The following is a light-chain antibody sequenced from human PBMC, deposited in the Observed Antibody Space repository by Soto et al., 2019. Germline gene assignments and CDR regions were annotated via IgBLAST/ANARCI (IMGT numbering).Light chain of an antibody. CDR2: GAS. J-gene: IGKJ1*01. CDR1: QSVSSSY. V-gene: IGKV3-20*01. CDR3: QHYARSPRT. Sequence: EIVLTQSPGTLSLSPGERATLSCRASQSVSSSYIAWFQQKPGQAPRLLIYGASSRATGIPDRFSGSGSATDFTLTSSRLEPEDFAVYYCQHYARSPRTFGQGTKVEIK.